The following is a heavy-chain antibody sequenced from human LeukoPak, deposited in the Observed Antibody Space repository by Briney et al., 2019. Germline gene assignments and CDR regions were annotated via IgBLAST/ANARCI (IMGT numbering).Heavy chain of an antibody. CDR2: ISSSSSYI. CDR1: GFTFSSYS. CDR3: ARLYYDSSGYYYGAFDI. D-gene: IGHD3-22*01. J-gene: IGHJ3*02. V-gene: IGHV3-21*01. Sequence: KPGGSLRLSCAASGFTFSSYSMNWFRQAPGKGLEWVSSISSSSSYIYYADSVKGRLTISRDNAKNSLYLQMNSLRAEDTAVYYCARLYYDSSGYYYGAFDIWGQGTMVTVSS.